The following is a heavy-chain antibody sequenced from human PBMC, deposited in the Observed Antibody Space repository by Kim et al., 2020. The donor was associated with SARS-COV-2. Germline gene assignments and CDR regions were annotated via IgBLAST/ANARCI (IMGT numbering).Heavy chain of an antibody. J-gene: IGHJ4*02. CDR3: AKTYYGSGYYFDY. D-gene: IGHD3-10*01. CDR2: IKQDGSEK. Sequence: GGSLRLSCAASGFTFSSYWMSWVRQAPGKGLEWVANIKQDGSEKYYVDSVKGRFTISRDNAKNSLYLQMNSLRAEDTAVYYCAKTYYGSGYYFDYWGQGTLVTVSS. V-gene: IGHV3-7*03. CDR1: GFTFSSYW.